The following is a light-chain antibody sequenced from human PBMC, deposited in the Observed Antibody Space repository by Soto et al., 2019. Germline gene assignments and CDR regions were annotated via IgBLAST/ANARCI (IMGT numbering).Light chain of an antibody. V-gene: IGKV1-5*01. Sequence: DIHMTQSPSTVSASVGDRVIITCRASQNIERWQAWYQQKPGKAPQLLLYDVSSLQRGVPSRFTGSGSATEFILTISDLQPDDLATYYCQQYQSDTWTFGQGTKVEVK. CDR1: QNIERW. CDR2: DVS. J-gene: IGKJ1*01. CDR3: QQYQSDTWT.